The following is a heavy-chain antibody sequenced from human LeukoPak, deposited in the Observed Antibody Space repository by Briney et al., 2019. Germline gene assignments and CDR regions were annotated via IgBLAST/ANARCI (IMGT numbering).Heavy chain of an antibody. CDR2: IRYDGSNK. Sequence: GGSLRLSCAASGFTFSSYGMHWVRQAPGKGLEWVAFIRYDGSNKYYADSVKGRFSISRDNSRDTLNLQMNSLRAEDTAIYYCVQSTAWYRSSWYLIYWGQGILVTVS. CDR1: GFTFSSYG. V-gene: IGHV3-30*02. D-gene: IGHD6-13*01. CDR3: VQSTAWYRSSWYLIY. J-gene: IGHJ4*02.